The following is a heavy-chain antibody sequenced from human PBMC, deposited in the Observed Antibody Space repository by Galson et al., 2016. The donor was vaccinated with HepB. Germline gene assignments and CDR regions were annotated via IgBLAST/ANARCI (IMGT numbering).Heavy chain of an antibody. J-gene: IGHJ4*02. CDR2: INPRNGAT. CDR3: ARDLGHLEEKTNQWSKYFDY. CDR1: GYTFIDYY. V-gene: IGHV1-2*02. Sequence: SVKVSCKASGYTFIDYYIHWVRQVPGQGLEWMAYINPRNGATLSGERFQGRVTVTRDTSINTVYLELSSLESDDTAVYYCARDLGHLEEKTNQWSKYFDYWGQGTLVTVSS. D-gene: IGHD2-15*01.